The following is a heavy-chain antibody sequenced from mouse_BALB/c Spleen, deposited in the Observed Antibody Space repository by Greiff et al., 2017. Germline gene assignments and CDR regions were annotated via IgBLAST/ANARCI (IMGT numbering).Heavy chain of an antibody. CDR3: ARARSSSWYFDV. Sequence: EVQLVESGGGLVKPGGSLKLSCAASGFTFSDYYMYWVRQTPEKRLEWVATISDGGSYTYYPDSVKGRFTISRDNAKNNLYLQMSSLKSEDTAMYYCARARSSSWYFDVWGAGTTVTVSS. CDR1: GFTFSDYY. V-gene: IGHV5-4*02. J-gene: IGHJ1*01. CDR2: ISDGGSYT. D-gene: IGHD1-1*01.